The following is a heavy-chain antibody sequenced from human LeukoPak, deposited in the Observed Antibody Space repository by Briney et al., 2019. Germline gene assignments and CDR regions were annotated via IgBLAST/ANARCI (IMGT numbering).Heavy chain of an antibody. J-gene: IGHJ4*02. Sequence: PGGSLRLSCAASGFTFSSYAMHWVRQAPGKGLEWVAVISYDGSNKYYADSVKGRFTISRDNSKNTLYLQMNSLRAEDTAVYYCACPNDYSNYAIDYWGQGTLVTVSS. CDR1: GFTFSSYA. CDR2: ISYDGSNK. V-gene: IGHV3-30*01. CDR3: ACPNDYSNYAIDY. D-gene: IGHD4-11*01.